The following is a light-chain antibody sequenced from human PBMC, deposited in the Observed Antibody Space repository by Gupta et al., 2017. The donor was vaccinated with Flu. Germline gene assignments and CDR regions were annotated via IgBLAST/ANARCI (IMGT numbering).Light chain of an antibody. Sequence: SPATRSGSPGEKATLSCRASQSGTINLAWFQQKPGQAPRLLIYGASTRATGIPARFSGNGSGTTFTRTISSLLSEDFAVYYCQQYNNWFTFGPGTKVDIK. CDR1: QSGTIN. CDR2: GAS. J-gene: IGKJ3*01. V-gene: IGKV3-15*01. CDR3: QQYNNWFT.